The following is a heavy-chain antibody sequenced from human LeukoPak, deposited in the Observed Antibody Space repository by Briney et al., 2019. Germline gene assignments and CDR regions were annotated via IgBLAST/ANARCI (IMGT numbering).Heavy chain of an antibody. V-gene: IGHV3-66*04. CDR3: ARRSGIAVAGAFDY. CDR2: IYSGGNT. Sequence: GGSLRLSCAASGFTFSNNYMSWVRQAPGKGLEWVSVIYSGGNTYYADSVKGRFTISRDNSKNTLYLQMNSLRAEDTAVYYCARRSGIAVAGAFDYWGQGTLVTVSS. D-gene: IGHD6-19*01. CDR1: GFTFSNNY. J-gene: IGHJ4*02.